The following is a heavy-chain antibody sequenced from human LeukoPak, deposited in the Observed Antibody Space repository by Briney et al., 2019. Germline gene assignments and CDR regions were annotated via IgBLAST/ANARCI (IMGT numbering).Heavy chain of an antibody. J-gene: IGHJ4*02. D-gene: IGHD3-10*01. Sequence: ASVKVSCKASGYTFTSYDINWVRQATGQGLEWMGWMNPNSGNTGYAQKFQGRVTMTRNTSISTAYMELSSLRSEDTAVYYCARGWGSGSSDIFQFDYWGQGTLVTVSS. CDR1: GYTFTSYD. V-gene: IGHV1-8*01. CDR3: ARGWGSGSSDIFQFDY. CDR2: MNPNSGNT.